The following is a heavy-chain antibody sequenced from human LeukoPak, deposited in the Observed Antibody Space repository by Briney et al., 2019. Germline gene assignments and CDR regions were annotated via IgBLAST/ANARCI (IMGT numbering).Heavy chain of an antibody. Sequence: SETLSLTCTVSGGSISSYYWSWIRQPPGKGLEWIGYIYYSGSTNYNPSLKSRVTISVDTSKNQFSLKLSSVTAADTAVYYCAKDAIGQYRTYYFDHWGQGTLVPVSS. CDR1: GGSISSYY. J-gene: IGHJ4*02. V-gene: IGHV4-59*01. D-gene: IGHD1-1*01. CDR3: AKDAIGQYRTYYFDH. CDR2: IYYSGST.